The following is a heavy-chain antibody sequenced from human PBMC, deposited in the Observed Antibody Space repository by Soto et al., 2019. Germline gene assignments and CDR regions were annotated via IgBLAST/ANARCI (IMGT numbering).Heavy chain of an antibody. CDR2: VSGRGGST. CDR3: AKDSTVTTSLYFYYYGFDV. V-gene: IGHV3-23*01. CDR1: GFTFNHYA. J-gene: IGHJ6*02. Sequence: VHLLASGGGLVQPGGSLRLACTASGFTFNHYAMSWVRQAPGKGLEWVSAVSGRGGSTKYADSVKGRFIISRDNSNSTLYLQMDSLRGEDTAVYYCAKDSTVTTSLYFYYYGFDVWGQGTTVTVSS. D-gene: IGHD4-17*01.